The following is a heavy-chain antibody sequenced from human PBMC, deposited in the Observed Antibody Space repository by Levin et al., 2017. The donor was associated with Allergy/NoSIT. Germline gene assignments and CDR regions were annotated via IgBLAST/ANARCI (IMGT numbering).Heavy chain of an antibody. V-gene: IGHV4-39*01. CDR1: GGSISNTNYY. CDR3: ARHEDIVSTTGWRYFDY. CDR2: IYYSGGT. D-gene: IGHD5/OR15-5a*01. J-gene: IGHJ4*02. Sequence: SETLSLTCIVSGGSISNTNYYWVWIRQPPGKGLEWIGSIYYSGGTYYNPSLKSRVTISVDTSKNQFSLKLSSVTAADTAFYYCARHEDIVSTTGWRYFDYWGQGTLVTVSS.